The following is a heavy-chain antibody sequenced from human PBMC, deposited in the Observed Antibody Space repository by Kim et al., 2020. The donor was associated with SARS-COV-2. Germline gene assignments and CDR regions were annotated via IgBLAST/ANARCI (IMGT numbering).Heavy chain of an antibody. CDR3: ARDNRAYCGGDCPAMGSFDY. D-gene: IGHD2-21*02. J-gene: IGHJ4*02. V-gene: IGHV3-30*07. Sequence: RFTISNENSKNTLYLQMNSLRAEDTAVYYCARDNRAYCGGDCPAMGSFDYWGQGTLVTVSS.